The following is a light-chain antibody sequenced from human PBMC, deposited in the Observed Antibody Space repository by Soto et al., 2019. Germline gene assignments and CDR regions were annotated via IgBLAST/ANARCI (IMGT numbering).Light chain of an antibody. Sequence: QSVLTQPPSASGSPGQSVTISCTGTSNDIGTHGYVSWYQQNPGKAPKLMLYHVTYRPSGVSNRYSGSKSGNSASLTISGLQADDEADYYCCSLTTSHTYVFGSGTKVTVL. J-gene: IGLJ1*01. CDR2: HVT. CDR1: SNDIGTHGY. CDR3: CSLTTSHTYV. V-gene: IGLV2-14*03.